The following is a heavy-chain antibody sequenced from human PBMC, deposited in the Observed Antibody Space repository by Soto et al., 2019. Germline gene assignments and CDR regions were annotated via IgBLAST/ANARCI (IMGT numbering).Heavy chain of an antibody. D-gene: IGHD3-3*01. CDR3: ARGNDFWSGYGIYYYGMDV. J-gene: IGHJ6*02. CDR1: GGSISSGDYY. CDR2: IYYSGST. Sequence: QVQLQESGPGLVKPSQTLSLTCTVSGGSISSGDYYWSWIRQPPGKGLEWIGYIYYSGSTYYNPSLKGRVTISVDTSKNQFSLKLSSVTAADTAVYYCARGNDFWSGYGIYYYGMDVWGQGTTVTVSS. V-gene: IGHV4-30-4*01.